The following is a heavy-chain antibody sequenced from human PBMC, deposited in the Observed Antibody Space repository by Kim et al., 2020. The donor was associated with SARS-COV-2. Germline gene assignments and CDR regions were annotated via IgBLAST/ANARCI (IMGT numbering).Heavy chain of an antibody. CDR2: IDATGSTR. J-gene: IGHJ6*02. V-gene: IGHV3-11*01. CDR3: ARVPIIIVPIRGMDV. D-gene: IGHD2-2*01. Sequence: GGSLRLSCAASGFTFNNYYMSWIRQGPGKGLEWVSYIDATGSTRYYADSVKGRFTISRDNAKNSLYLQMNSLRAEDTAVYYCARVPIIIVPIRGMDVWGQGTTVTVSS. CDR1: GFTFNNYY.